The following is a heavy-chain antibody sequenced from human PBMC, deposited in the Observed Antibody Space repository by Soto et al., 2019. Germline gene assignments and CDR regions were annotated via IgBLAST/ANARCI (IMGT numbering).Heavy chain of an antibody. J-gene: IGHJ5*02. CDR3: ARDGFAYGSGSFLAT. CDR2: IVPFSGVQ. CDR1: GDTFSTYP. D-gene: IGHD3-10*01. Sequence: QVQLVQSGAEVKKPGSSVKISCKASGDTFSTYPITWVRQAPGQGLEWMGRIVPFSGVQNSAQKFQGRLTFTADKFTTTAYMELSSLRPEDTAFYYCARDGFAYGSGSFLATWGQGTMIIVYS. V-gene: IGHV1-69*04.